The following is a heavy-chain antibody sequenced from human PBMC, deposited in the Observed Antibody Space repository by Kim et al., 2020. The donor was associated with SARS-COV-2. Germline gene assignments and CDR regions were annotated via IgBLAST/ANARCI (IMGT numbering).Heavy chain of an antibody. V-gene: IGHV3-33*01. Sequence: GGSLRLSCAAPGFTFSSYGMHWVRQAPGKGLEWVAVIWYDGSNKYYADSVKGRFTISRDNSKNTLYLQMNSLRAEDTAVYYCARDRGIDDILTGYYRDYYYYGMDVWGQGTTVTVSS. D-gene: IGHD3-9*01. CDR3: ARDRGIDDILTGYYRDYYYYGMDV. J-gene: IGHJ6*02. CDR2: IWYDGSNK. CDR1: GFTFSSYG.